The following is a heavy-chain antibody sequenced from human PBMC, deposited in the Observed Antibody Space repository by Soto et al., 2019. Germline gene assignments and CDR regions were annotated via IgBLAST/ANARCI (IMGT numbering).Heavy chain of an antibody. J-gene: IGHJ4*02. Sequence: EVQVVESGGGMVQPGGSLRLSCAASGFSVSLNYMSWFRQAPGKGLEWVSAISLAGDTYHADSVKGRFTMSRDSSKNTLFPQMESLRVEDTAVYYCARDPPGPGSYSYDFWGQGILVTVSS. CDR2: ISLAGDT. CDR3: ARDPPGPGSYSYDF. V-gene: IGHV3-66*01. CDR1: GFSVSLNY. D-gene: IGHD3-10*01.